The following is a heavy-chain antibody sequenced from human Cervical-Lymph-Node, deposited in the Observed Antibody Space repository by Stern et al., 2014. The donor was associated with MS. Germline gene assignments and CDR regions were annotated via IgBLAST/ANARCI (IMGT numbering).Heavy chain of an antibody. J-gene: IGHJ6*02. D-gene: IGHD1-14*01. CDR1: GGTFSSYA. Sequence: VQLVESGAEVKKPGSSVKVSCKASGGTFSSYAISWVRQAPGQGLEWMGGIIPIFGTANYAQKFQGRVTIRADESTSTAYMELSSLRSEDTAVYYCASHPRNTNYYYYGMDVWGQGTTVTVSS. V-gene: IGHV1-69*01. CDR2: IIPIFGTA. CDR3: ASHPRNTNYYYYGMDV.